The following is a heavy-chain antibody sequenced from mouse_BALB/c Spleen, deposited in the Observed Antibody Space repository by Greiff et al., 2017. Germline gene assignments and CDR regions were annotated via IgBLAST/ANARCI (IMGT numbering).Heavy chain of an antibody. V-gene: IGHV5-4*02. CDR3: ARDRGYDDLSGFAY. CDR1: GFTFSDYY. D-gene: IGHD2-14*01. Sequence: EVQGVESGGGLVKPGGSLKLSCAASGFTFSDYYMYWVRQTPEKRLEWVATISDGGSYTYYPDSVKGRFTISRDNAKNNLYLQMSSLKSEDTAMYYCARDRGYDDLSGFAYWGQGTLVTVSA. CDR2: ISDGGSYT. J-gene: IGHJ3*01.